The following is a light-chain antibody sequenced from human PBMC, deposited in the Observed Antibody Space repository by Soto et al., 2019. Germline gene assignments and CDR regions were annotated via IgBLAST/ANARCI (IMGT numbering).Light chain of an antibody. CDR2: AAS. CDR1: QSVRSSN. J-gene: IGKJ2*01. V-gene: IGKV3-20*01. CDR3: QQYGTSPRT. Sequence: EIVLTQTPAILSLSPGERATLSCRASQSVRSSNLAWFQQKLGQAPRLLIYAASSRATDIPDRFSGSGSGTDFTLTFSRLEPEDFAMYFCQQYGTSPRTFGQGTHLEIK.